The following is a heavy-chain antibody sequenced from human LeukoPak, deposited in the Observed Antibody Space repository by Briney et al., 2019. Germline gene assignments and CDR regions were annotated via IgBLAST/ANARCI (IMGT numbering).Heavy chain of an antibody. J-gene: IGHJ4*02. CDR2: IYHTGST. CDR3: ARGGRGYCSGGSCYSATSFDY. CDR1: GGSVSDYY. D-gene: IGHD2-15*01. V-gene: IGHV4-59*08. Sequence: SETLSLTCTISGGSVSDYYWSWIRQSPGKGLEWIGYIYHTGSTSYSPSLKSRVTISVDTSKNQFSLKLSSVTAADTAVYYCARGGRGYCSGGSCYSATSFDYWGQGTLVTVSS.